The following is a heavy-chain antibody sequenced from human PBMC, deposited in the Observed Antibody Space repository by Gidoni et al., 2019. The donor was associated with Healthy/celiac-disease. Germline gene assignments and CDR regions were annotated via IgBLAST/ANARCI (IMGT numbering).Heavy chain of an antibody. V-gene: IGHV2-26*01. D-gene: IGHD1-20*01. Sequence: QVTLTESGPVLVKPTETLTLTCTVPGFSLSNARLCVSWSRQPPGKALELLAHIVSNDEKTYSTSLKSRLTISKDTAKSQVVLTMTNMDPVDTATYYGARISLEDGVTPYNDLDYWGQGTLVTVSS. CDR2: IVSNDEK. CDR3: ARISLEDGVTPYNDLDY. CDR1: GFSLSNARLC. J-gene: IGHJ4*02.